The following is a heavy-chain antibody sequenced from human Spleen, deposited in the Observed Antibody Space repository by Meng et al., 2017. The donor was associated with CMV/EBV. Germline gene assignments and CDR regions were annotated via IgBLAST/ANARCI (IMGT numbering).Heavy chain of an antibody. V-gene: IGHV4-59*01. Sequence: SETLSLTCAISGDSISRYYWSWIRQPPGKGLEWIGHMFYSGSTHYNPSLKSRVTISLDTSKNQVSLKLGSVSAADTAMYYCARLFGGWYFDFWGQGTLVTVSS. CDR2: MFYSGST. D-gene: IGHD3-16*01. CDR1: GDSISRYY. J-gene: IGHJ4*02. CDR3: ARLFGGWYFDF.